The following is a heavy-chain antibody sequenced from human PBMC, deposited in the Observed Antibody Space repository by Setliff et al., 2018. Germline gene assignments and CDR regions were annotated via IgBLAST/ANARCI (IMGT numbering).Heavy chain of an antibody. CDR2: IHMSGGPI. V-gene: IGHV3-48*04. J-gene: IGHJ6*04. Sequence: PGGSLRLSCAASGFTFSTYRMNWVRQAPGKGLEWVSYIHMSGGPIFYADSVKGRFTMSRDVAKNSLYLQMNSLRAEDTAVYYCARGIVVVPAALDVWGKGTTVTVSS. CDR1: GFTFSTYR. CDR3: ARGIVVVPAALDV. D-gene: IGHD2-2*01.